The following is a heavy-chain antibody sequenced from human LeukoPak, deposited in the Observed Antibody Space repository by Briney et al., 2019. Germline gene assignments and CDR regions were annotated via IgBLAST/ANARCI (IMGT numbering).Heavy chain of an antibody. Sequence: GGSLRLSCVASGFTFDDYAMHWVRQAPGKGLEWVAGISDSGGSTNYADSVKGRFTISRDNPKNTLYLQMNSLRAEDTAVYFCAKRGVVIRVILVGFHKEAYYFDSWGQGALVTVSS. CDR1: GFTFDDYA. CDR2: ISDSGGST. J-gene: IGHJ4*02. D-gene: IGHD3-22*01. V-gene: IGHV3-23*01. CDR3: AKRGVVIRVILVGFHKEAYYFDS.